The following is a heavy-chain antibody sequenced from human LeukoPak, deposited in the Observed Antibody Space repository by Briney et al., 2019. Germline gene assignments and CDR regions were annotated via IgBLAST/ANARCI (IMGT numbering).Heavy chain of an antibody. Sequence: SETLSLTCAVYGGSFSGYYWSWIRQPPGKGLEWIGEINHSGSTNYNPSLKSRVTISVDTSKNQFSLKLSSVTAADTAVYYCARRASTTVTTRVRNWFDPWGQGTLVTVSS. J-gene: IGHJ5*02. V-gene: IGHV4-34*01. CDR3: ARRASTTVTTRVRNWFDP. CDR1: GGSFSGYY. CDR2: INHSGST. D-gene: IGHD4-11*01.